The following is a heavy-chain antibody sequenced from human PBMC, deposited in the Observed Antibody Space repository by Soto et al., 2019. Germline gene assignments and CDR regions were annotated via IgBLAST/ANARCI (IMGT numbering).Heavy chain of an antibody. Sequence: SVKVSCKASGGTFSSYAISWVRQAPGQGLEWMGGIIPIFGTANYAQKFQGRVTITADGSTSTAYMELSSLRSEDTAVYYCARTRAAEQPFDYWGQGTLVTVSS. CDR1: GGTFSSYA. CDR3: ARTRAAEQPFDY. CDR2: IIPIFGTA. J-gene: IGHJ4*02. D-gene: IGHD1-1*01. V-gene: IGHV1-69*13.